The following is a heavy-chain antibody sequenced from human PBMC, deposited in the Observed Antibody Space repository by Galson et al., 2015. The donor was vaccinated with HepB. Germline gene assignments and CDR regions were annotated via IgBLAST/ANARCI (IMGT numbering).Heavy chain of an antibody. D-gene: IGHD4-17*01. CDR3: ARGGLVNYGLHDY. J-gene: IGHJ4*02. CDR2: ISGSGSFT. V-gene: IGHV3-11*06. Sequence: SLRLSCAASGFTFSDYYMSWIRQAPGKGLEWISNISGSGSFTRYEDSVKGRSTISRDNAKNSLFLQMDSLRAEDAALYFCARGGLVNYGLHDYWGQGTLVIVSS. CDR1: GFTFSDYY.